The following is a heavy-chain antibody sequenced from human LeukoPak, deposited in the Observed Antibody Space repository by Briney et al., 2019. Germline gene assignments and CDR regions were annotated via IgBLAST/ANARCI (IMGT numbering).Heavy chain of an antibody. CDR1: EGTSSGYA. Sequence: GASVKFSCKPPEGTSSGYAFSWCHKPLDQGLRGMGGIIPTFGTANYAQKFQARVTITADESTSTAYMELSSLRSEDTAVYYCTREHRGGYYFDYWGQGTLVTVSS. CDR3: TREHRGGYYFDY. CDR2: IIPTFGTA. V-gene: IGHV1-69*13. D-gene: IGHD3-10*01. J-gene: IGHJ4*02.